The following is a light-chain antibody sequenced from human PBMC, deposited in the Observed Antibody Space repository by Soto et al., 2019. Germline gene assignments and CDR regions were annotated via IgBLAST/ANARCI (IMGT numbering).Light chain of an antibody. V-gene: IGLV1-44*01. J-gene: IGLJ2*01. CDR3: ASWDDSLNWV. CDR2: CND. Sequence: QSVLTQPPSASGTPGQRVTIPCSGSSSNIGSNTVNWYQQHPGTAPKLLIHCNDQRPSGVPDRFSGSKSGTSASLAISGLQSEDEADYHCASWDDSLNWVFGGGTKLTVL. CDR1: SSNIGSNT.